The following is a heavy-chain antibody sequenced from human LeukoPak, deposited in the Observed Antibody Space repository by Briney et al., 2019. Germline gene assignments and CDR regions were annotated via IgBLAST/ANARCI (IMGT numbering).Heavy chain of an antibody. CDR2: IGVNGDT. V-gene: IGHV3-13*01. J-gene: IGHJ2*01. D-gene: IGHD2-2*01. CDR3: AGEYCGSTARCSGGYFFEL. CDR1: GFTFSAYD. Sequence: GGSLRLSCAASGFTFSAYDFPWVRQTPGKGLEWVSAIGVNGDTYYAGSVKGWFTIFRENAKNPLYLQMKSLRAGDTAVYYCAGEYCGSTARCSGGYFFELWGGGILVTVSS.